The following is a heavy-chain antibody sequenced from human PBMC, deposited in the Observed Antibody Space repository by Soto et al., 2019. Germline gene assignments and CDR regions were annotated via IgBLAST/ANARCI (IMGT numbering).Heavy chain of an antibody. V-gene: IGHV1-2*02. Sequence: GXSVKVSCKASVYTFTGYYMHWVRRAPGQGLEWMGWINPNSGGTNYAQKFQGRVTMTRDTSISTAYMELSRLRSDDTAVYYCARAMRGYFDWFGPWGQGTLVTVSS. J-gene: IGHJ5*02. D-gene: IGHD3-9*01. CDR3: ARAMRGYFDWFGP. CDR1: VYTFTGYY. CDR2: INPNSGGT.